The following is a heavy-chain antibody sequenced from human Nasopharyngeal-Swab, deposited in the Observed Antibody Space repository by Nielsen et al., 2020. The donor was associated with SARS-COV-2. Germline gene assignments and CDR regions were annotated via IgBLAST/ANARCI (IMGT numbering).Heavy chain of an antibody. V-gene: IGHV3-33*01. CDR1: GFTFSSYG. CDR2: IWYDGSNK. Sequence: GGSLRLSCAASGFTFSSYGMHWVRQAPGKGLEWVAVIWYDGSNKYYADSVKGRFTVSRDNSKNTLYLQMNSLRAEDTAVYYCAREFRRYSSSWPFDCWGQGTLVTVSS. D-gene: IGHD6-13*01. CDR3: AREFRRYSSSWPFDC. J-gene: IGHJ4*02.